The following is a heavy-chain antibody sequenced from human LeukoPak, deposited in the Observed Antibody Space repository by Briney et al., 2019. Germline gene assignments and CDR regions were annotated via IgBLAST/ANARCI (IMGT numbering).Heavy chain of an antibody. V-gene: IGHV3-15*01. CDR2: IKARRAGGTT. J-gene: IGHJ5*02. CDR1: GFTSSDYW. Sequence: GGSLRLSCAASGFTSSDYWMNWVRQAPGKGPEWVGHIKARRAGGTTEYAAPVGGRFTISRDDSRSILYLQMNNLKTEDTALYYCTRGHEGPWGLGTLVTVSS. CDR3: TRGHEGP.